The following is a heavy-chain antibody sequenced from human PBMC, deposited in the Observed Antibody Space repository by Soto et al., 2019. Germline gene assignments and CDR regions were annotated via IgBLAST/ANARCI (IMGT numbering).Heavy chain of an antibody. J-gene: IGHJ4*02. V-gene: IGHV4-59*13. Sequence: ETQSRMCSVPGAPIRSYYWRWIRQSAGKGLEWIGYIYYSGSTNYNPSLKSRVTIPVDTSKNQFSLKLSSVTAADTAVYYCARGPGGWELRGTGRFDFWGQETLVTVSS. CDR2: IYYSGST. CDR1: GAPIRSYY. D-gene: IGHD1-26*01. CDR3: ARGPGGWELRGTGRFDF.